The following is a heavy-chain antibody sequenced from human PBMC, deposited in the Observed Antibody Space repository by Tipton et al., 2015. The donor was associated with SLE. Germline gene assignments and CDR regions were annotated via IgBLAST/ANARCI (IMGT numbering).Heavy chain of an antibody. CDR2: IYYSGGT. CDR1: GGSISSSSYY. J-gene: IGHJ3*02. CDR3: ARHEQQWLAGGAFDI. D-gene: IGHD6-19*01. V-gene: IGHV4-39*01. Sequence: TLSLTCTVSGGSISSSSYYWGWIRQPPGKGLEWIGSIYYSGGTNYNPSLKSRVTISVDTSKNQFSLKLSSVTAADTAVYYCARHEQQWLAGGAFDIWGQGTMVTVSS.